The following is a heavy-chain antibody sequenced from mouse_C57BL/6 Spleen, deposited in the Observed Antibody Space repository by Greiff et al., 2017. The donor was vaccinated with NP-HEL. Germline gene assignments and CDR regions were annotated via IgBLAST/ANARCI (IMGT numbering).Heavy chain of an antibody. D-gene: IGHD1-1*01. CDR3: ARNYYGSSYDY. V-gene: IGHV3-6*01. Sequence: EVKLQESGPGLVKPSQSLSLTCSVTGYSITSGYYWNWIRQFPGNKLEWMGYISYDGSNNYNPSLKNRISITRDTSKNQFFLKLNSVTTEDTATYYCARNYYGSSYDYWGQGTSVTVSS. CDR1: GYSITSGYY. CDR2: ISYDGSN. J-gene: IGHJ4*01.